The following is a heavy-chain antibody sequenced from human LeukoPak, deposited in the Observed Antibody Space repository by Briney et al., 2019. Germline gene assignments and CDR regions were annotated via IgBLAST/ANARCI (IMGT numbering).Heavy chain of an antibody. CDR2: IYPSDSDT. Sequence: GESLKISCKGSGYNFATVWIGWVRQMPGKALEWMGIIYPSDSDTRYSPSFQGQVTISADKSITTAYLQWSSLKASDTAIYYCAIRGGDCNPYCFDYWGQGTLVTVSS. CDR1: GYNFATVW. J-gene: IGHJ4*02. D-gene: IGHD2-21*02. CDR3: AIRGGDCNPYCFDY. V-gene: IGHV5-51*01.